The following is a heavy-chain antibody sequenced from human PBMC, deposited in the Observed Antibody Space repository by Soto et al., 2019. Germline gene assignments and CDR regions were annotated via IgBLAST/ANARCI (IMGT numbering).Heavy chain of an antibody. Sequence: GASVKFSCKASGYTFTAFDMHWVRQAPGQRLEWLVWINTGNGNTKYXXKFQGRVXXTRDTSASTAXMELSXLRSEDTDIYFCARRGWTTRHGWDIWGQGTTVTVSS. CDR3: ARRGWTTRHGWDI. CDR2: INTGNGNT. V-gene: IGHV1-3*04. J-gene: IGHJ6*02. CDR1: GYTFTAFD. D-gene: IGHD6-19*01.